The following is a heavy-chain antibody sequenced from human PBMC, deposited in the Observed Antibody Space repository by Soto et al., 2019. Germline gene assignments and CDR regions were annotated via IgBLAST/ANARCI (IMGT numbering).Heavy chain of an antibody. CDR2: MNPNSGNT. CDR3: ARQAYYDFWSGSSINYYYYYYMDV. CDR1: GYTFTSYD. Sequence: QVQLVQSGAEVKKPGASLKVSCKASGYTFTSYDINWVRQATGQGREWMGWMNPNSGNTGCAQKFQGRVTMTRNTSISTAYMERSSLIAEDTAVYYCARQAYYDFWSGSSINYYYYYYMDVWGKGTTVTVSS. V-gene: IGHV1-8*01. D-gene: IGHD3-3*01. J-gene: IGHJ6*03.